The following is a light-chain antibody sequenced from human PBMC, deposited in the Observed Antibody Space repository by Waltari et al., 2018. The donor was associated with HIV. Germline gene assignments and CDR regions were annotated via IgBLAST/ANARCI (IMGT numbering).Light chain of an antibody. Sequence: SSPPHPPPSSASPGQSTIIPSTATTSTAVGYNYVSSYHQHPAKAPQLMIYHVSTRSAVVSNRFSGSKSGNTASLTISGLQAEDEADYYCTSDTSSNTLVIFGGGTKLTVL. CDR2: HVS. CDR3: TSDTSSNTLVI. CDR1: TSTAVGYNY. J-gene: IGLJ2*01. V-gene: IGLV2-14*03.